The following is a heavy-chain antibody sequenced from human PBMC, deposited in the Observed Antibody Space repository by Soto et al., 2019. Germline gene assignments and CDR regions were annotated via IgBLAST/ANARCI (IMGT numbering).Heavy chain of an antibody. CDR2: IYYSGST. Sequence: QVQLQESGPGLVKPSQTLSLTCTVSGGSISSGGYYWSWIRQPPGKGLEWIGYIYYSGSTNYNPSLKSRVTISVDTSKNQFSLKLSSVTAADTAVYYCARDGSRDAFDIWGQGTMVTVSS. CDR3: ARDGSRDAFDI. V-gene: IGHV4-61*08. J-gene: IGHJ3*02. D-gene: IGHD1-26*01. CDR1: GGSISSGGYY.